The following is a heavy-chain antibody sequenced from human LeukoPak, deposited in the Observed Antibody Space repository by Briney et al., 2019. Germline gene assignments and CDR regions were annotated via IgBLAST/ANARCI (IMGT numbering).Heavy chain of an antibody. CDR2: MNPNSGNT. CDR1: GYTFTSYD. CDR3: ARVLYGGTSPLNY. J-gene: IGHJ4*02. V-gene: IGHV1-8*03. D-gene: IGHD4-23*01. Sequence: GASVKLSCKASGYTFTSYDINWGRHATGQGLEWIGWMNPNSGNTGIAQKFQGRVTITTNTSISTPYMELSSLRSEDTAVYYCARVLYGGTSPLNYWGQGTLVTVSS.